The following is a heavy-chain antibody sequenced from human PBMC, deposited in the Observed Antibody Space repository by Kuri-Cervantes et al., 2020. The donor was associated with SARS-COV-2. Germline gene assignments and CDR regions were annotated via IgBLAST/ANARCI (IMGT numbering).Heavy chain of an antibody. V-gene: IGHV4-61*02. CDR2: IYSSGST. Sequence: SETLSLTCTVSGGSISSGSYYWSWIRQPAAKGMEWFGRIYSSGSTTYNPSLKSRVTISVDRSKNQFSLKLSSVTAADTAVYYCARSQHPTSRFYYYSLDIWGQGTTVTVSS. CDR3: ARSQHPTSRFYYYSLDI. D-gene: IGHD2-2*01. CDR1: GGSISSGSYY. J-gene: IGHJ6*02.